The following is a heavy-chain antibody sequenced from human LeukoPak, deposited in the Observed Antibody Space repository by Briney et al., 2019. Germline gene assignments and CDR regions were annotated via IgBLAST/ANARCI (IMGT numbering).Heavy chain of an antibody. V-gene: IGHV3-74*01. CDR2: FNTDGSST. J-gene: IGHJ5*02. D-gene: IGHD4-23*01. CDR1: GFTFSNYW. CDR3: ARLSTVIT. Sequence: GGSLRLSCAASGFTFSNYWLHWVRQAPGKGLVWVSRFNTDGSSTSYADSVKGRFTISGDNAKNTVYLQMNSLRAEDTAVYYCARLSTVITWGQGTLVTVSS.